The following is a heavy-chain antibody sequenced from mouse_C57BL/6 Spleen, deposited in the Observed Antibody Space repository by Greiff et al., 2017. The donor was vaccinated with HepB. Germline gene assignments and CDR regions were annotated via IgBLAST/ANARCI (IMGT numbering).Heavy chain of an antibody. CDR3: ARYTTVEYFDV. D-gene: IGHD1-1*01. CDR2: INPSSGYT. Sequence: QVTLKVSGAELARPGASVKMSCKASGYTFTSYTMHWVKQRPGQGLEWIGYINPSSGYTKYNQKFKDKATLTADKSSSTAYMQLSSLTSEDSAVYYCARYTTVEYFDVWGTGTTVTVSS. J-gene: IGHJ1*03. V-gene: IGHV1-4*01. CDR1: GYTFTSYT.